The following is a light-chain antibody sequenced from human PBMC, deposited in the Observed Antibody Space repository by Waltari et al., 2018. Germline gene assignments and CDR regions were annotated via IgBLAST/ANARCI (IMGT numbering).Light chain of an antibody. J-gene: IGKJ2*01. CDR3: QQRSNWGGT. V-gene: IGKV3-11*01. CDR2: DAS. Sequence: IVLTQSPATLSLSPGERATLSCRASQSVSSYLAWDQQKPGQAPRLLIYDASNRATGIPARFSGSGSGTDFTLTISSLEPEDFAVYYCQQRSNWGGTFGQGTKLEIK. CDR1: QSVSSY.